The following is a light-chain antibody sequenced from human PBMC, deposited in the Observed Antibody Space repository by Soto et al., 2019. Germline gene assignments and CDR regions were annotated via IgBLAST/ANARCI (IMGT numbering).Light chain of an antibody. CDR2: GAS. CDR1: QSVRSN. V-gene: IGKV3-15*01. CDR3: QQYNNYPLT. J-gene: IGKJ4*01. Sequence: EVVMTQSPATLSVSPGETATLSCRASQSVRSNLAWYQQTPGQAPRLLIYGASTRATGITDRFSGSGSGTEFTLTNSSLQYEDFTIYHCQQYNNYPLTFSGGNKVEIK.